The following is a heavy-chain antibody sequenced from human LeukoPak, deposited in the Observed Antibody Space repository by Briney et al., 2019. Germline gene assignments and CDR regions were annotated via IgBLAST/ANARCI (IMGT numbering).Heavy chain of an antibody. CDR3: ARTKSGYYSGATPEH. CDR2: ISSSGSDI. Sequence: GGSLGLSCAAPGFTFSIYTITWVRQAPGRGLKWVSSISSSGSDIYYTDSVKGRFTISRDNAKNSVYLQMNSLRAEETAVYYCARTKSGYYSGATPEHWGQGTLVTVSS. V-gene: IGHV3-21*01. D-gene: IGHD2-15*01. CDR1: GFTFSIYT. J-gene: IGHJ4*02.